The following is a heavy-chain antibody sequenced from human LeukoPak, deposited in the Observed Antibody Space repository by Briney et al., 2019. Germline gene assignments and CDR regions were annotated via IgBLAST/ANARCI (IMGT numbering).Heavy chain of an antibody. CDR2: INWDGSSS. Sequence: GGSLRLSCATSGFTFTHYNMYWVRQPPGKGLEWVSLINWDGSSSYYADSVKGRFTISRDNNKNSLYLHMNSLRTEDTALYYCTRTGPYYYYGMDVWGQGTTVAVSS. J-gene: IGHJ6*02. CDR1: GFTFTHYN. V-gene: IGHV3-43*01. D-gene: IGHD3/OR15-3a*01. CDR3: TRTGPYYYYGMDV.